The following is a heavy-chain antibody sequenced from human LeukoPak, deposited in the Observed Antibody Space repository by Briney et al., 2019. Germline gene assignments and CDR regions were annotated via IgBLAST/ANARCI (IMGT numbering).Heavy chain of an antibody. CDR3: ARTTEGYCRGRSCYSYYYYMDV. J-gene: IGHJ6*03. V-gene: IGHV4-61*05. Sequence: SETLSLTCSVSGGSIRSSDDYWGFVRQTPGKGLEWIGRIYTSGSTNYNPSLKSRVTISVDTSKNQFSLKLSSVTAADTAVYYCARTTEGYCRGRSCYSYYYYMDVWGKGTTVTVSS. D-gene: IGHD2-15*01. CDR2: IYTSGST. CDR1: GGSIRSSDDY.